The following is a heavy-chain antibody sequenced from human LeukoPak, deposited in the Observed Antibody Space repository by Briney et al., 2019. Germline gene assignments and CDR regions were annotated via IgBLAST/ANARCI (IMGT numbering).Heavy chain of an antibody. CDR3: ATDDYSGLLDY. D-gene: IGHD4-11*01. CDR2: VDPEDGET. J-gene: IGHJ4*02. Sequence: GASVKVSCKVSGYTFTDYYMHWVQQAPGKGLEWMGLVDPEDGETIYAEKFQGRVTITADTSTDTVYMELSSLRSEDTAVYYCATDDYSGLLDYWGQGTLVTVSS. V-gene: IGHV1-69-2*01. CDR1: GYTFTDYY.